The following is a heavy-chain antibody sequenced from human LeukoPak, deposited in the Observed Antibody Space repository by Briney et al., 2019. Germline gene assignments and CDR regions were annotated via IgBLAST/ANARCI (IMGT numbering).Heavy chain of an antibody. CDR1: GFTFSDYA. CDR2: FKTKYHQV. CDR3: ARSVPAYPRFDY. Sequence: QPGGSLRLSCVASGFTFSDYAMNWVRPAPGKGLEWVSTFKTKYHQVYYAESVRGRFTISTDNSRNTVFLQMNSLRADDTALYSCARSVPAYPRFDYWAREPWSPSPQ. J-gene: IGHJ4*02. V-gene: IGHV3-23*05. D-gene: IGHD6-6*01.